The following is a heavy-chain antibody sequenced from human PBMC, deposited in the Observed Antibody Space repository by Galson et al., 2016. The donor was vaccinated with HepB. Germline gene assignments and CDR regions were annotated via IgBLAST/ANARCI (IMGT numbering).Heavy chain of an antibody. J-gene: IGHJ5*01. V-gene: IGHV3-13*05. D-gene: IGHD3-9*01. CDR1: GFTFSSYD. CDR3: ASVLRLFDWLTLLS. CDR2: ISAGGDP. Sequence: SLRLSCAASGFTFSSYDFHWVRQATGKGLEWISAISAGGDPYYAGSVKGRFTISKENAKNALYLQMNTLSAGDTAVYYCASVLRLFDWLTLLSWGQGTLVSVSS.